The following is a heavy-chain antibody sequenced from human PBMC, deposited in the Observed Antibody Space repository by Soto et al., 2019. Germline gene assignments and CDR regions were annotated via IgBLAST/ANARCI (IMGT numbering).Heavy chain of an antibody. CDR2: INHSGST. D-gene: IGHD2-21*01. Sequence: SETLSLTCAVYGGSFSGYYWSWIRQPPGKGLEWIGEINHSGSTNYNPSLKSRVTISVDTSKNQFSLKLSSVTAADTAVYYCARAYCGGASYPFDYWGPGTLVTVSS. J-gene: IGHJ4*02. V-gene: IGHV4-34*01. CDR3: ARAYCGGASYPFDY. CDR1: GGSFSGYY.